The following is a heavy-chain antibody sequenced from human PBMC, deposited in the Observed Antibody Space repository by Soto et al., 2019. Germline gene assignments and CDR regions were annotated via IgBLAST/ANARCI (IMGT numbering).Heavy chain of an antibody. CDR3: GRALAGAGSY. Sequence: LSLSCAASGFTFSSYWMTWVRQAPGKGLEWVGNIKQDGGDKNYADSVKGRFSISRDNAKNSLYLQMNSLRAEDTAVYYCGRALAGAGSYWGQGTLVTVSS. CDR2: IKQDGGDK. V-gene: IGHV3-7*04. J-gene: IGHJ4*02. CDR1: GFTFSSYW. D-gene: IGHD6-13*01.